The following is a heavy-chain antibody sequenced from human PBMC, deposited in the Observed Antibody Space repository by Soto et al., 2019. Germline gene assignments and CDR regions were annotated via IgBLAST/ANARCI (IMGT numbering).Heavy chain of an antibody. Sequence: GGSLRLSCAASGFTFSSYAIHWVRQAPGKGLEWVAIIWYDGSNKYYADSVKGRFTISRDNSKNTLYLQMNSLRAEDTAVYYCARDSNYYGSGSHFDYWGQGALVTVSS. D-gene: IGHD3-10*01. CDR2: IWYDGSNK. CDR1: GFTFSSYA. J-gene: IGHJ4*02. V-gene: IGHV3-33*01. CDR3: ARDSNYYGSGSHFDY.